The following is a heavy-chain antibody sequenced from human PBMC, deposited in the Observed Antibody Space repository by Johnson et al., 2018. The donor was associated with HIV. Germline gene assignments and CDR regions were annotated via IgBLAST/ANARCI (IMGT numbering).Heavy chain of an antibody. CDR3: ARPVPDYYDSSGYYSASFDI. D-gene: IGHD3-22*01. Sequence: VQLVESGGGLVQPGGSLRLSCAASGFTVSSNYMSWVRQAPGKGLEWVSVIYSGDRTYSAVSVKGRFTISRDSSKNTLYLQMNSLRAEDTAVYYCARPVPDYYDSSGYYSASFDIWGQGTMVTVSS. J-gene: IGHJ3*02. CDR1: GFTVSSNY. V-gene: IGHV3-66*01. CDR2: IYSGDRT.